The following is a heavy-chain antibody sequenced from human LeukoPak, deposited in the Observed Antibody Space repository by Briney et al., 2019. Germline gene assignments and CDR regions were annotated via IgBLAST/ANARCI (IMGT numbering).Heavy chain of an antibody. CDR2: ISGSGGGT. CDR1: GFTFSSYW. V-gene: IGHV3-23*01. J-gene: IGHJ4*02. D-gene: IGHD2-21*01. CDR3: AKRLRYCGGDCYSDYFDY. Sequence: GGSLRLSFADSGFTFSSYWMIWVRQAPGKGLEWVSGISGSGGGTYYADSVKGRFTISRDNSKNTLDLQMNSLRAEDTAVYYCAKRLRYCGGDCYSDYFDYWGQGTLVTVSS.